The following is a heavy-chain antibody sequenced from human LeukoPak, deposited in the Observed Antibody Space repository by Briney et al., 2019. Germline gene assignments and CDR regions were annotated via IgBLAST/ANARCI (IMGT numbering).Heavy chain of an antibody. CDR3: ARGVTFDP. D-gene: IGHD2-21*02. J-gene: IGHJ5*02. CDR2: IYYSGST. CDR1: GGFISSYY. Sequence: SETLSLTCTVSGGFISSYYWSWIRQPPGKGLEWIGYIYYSGSTNYNPSLKSRVTISVDTSKNQFSLKLSSVTAADTAVYYCARGVTFDPWGQGTLVTVSS. V-gene: IGHV4-59*01.